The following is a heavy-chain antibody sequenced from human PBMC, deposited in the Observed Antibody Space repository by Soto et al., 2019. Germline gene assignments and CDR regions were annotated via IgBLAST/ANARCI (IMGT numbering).Heavy chain of an antibody. V-gene: IGHV1-69*13. CDR1: GGTFSSYA. CDR3: ARDSRPNYIAAAGFYYYYGMDV. Sequence: SVKVSCKASGGTFSSYAISWVLQAPGQGLEWMGGIIPIFGTANYAQKFQGRVTITADESTSTAYMELSSLRSEDTAVYYCARDSRPNYIAAAGFYYYYGMDVWGQGTTVTV. CDR2: IIPIFGTA. D-gene: IGHD6-13*01. J-gene: IGHJ6*02.